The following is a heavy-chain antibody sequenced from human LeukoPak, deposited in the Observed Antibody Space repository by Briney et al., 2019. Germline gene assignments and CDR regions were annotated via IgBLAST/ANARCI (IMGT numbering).Heavy chain of an antibody. CDR2: ISSSSSYI. CDR1: GFTFSSYS. CDR3: ARKTAALYSMDV. V-gene: IGHV3-21*01. J-gene: IGHJ6*02. Sequence: PGGSLRLPCAASGFTFSSYSMNWVRQAPGKGLEWVSSISSSSSYIYYADSVKGRFTISRDNAKNSLYLQMNSLRAEDTAVYYCARKTAALYSMDVWGQGTTVTVSS. D-gene: IGHD6-13*01.